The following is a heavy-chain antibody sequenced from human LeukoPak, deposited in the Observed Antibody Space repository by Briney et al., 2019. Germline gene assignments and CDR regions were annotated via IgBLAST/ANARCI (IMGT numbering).Heavy chain of an antibody. CDR3: ARDLTMVRGVKGYFDY. CDR2: IYDSGRT. D-gene: IGHD3-10*01. Sequence: PSETLSLTCTVSGGSMSSYYWSWLRQPPGKGLEWMGYIYDSGRTDYNPSLKRRVTISVDTSKNQFSLKLSSVTAADTAVYYCARDLTMVRGVKGYFDYWGQGTLVTVSS. J-gene: IGHJ4*02. V-gene: IGHV4-59*12. CDR1: GGSMSSYY.